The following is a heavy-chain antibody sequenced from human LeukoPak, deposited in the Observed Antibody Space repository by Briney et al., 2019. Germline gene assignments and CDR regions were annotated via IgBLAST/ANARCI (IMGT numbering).Heavy chain of an antibody. CDR2: IYISRGT. CDR3: ARESRIVEGDGYHIDV. V-gene: IGHV4-4*02. Sequence: PSGTLSLTCAVSGDSTSSNNWWSWVRQPPGKGLEWIGRIYISRGTTYNPSLRSRVIMSVDTSKNQFSLQLTSVTAADTAMYYCARESRIVEGDGYHIDVWGKGTTVTISS. CDR1: GDSTSSNNW. D-gene: IGHD1-26*01. J-gene: IGHJ6*03.